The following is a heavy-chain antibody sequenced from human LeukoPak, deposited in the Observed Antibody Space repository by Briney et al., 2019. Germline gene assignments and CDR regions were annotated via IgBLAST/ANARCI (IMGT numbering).Heavy chain of an antibody. V-gene: IGHV4-34*01. Sequence: SETLSLTCAVYGGSFSGYYWSWIRQPPGKGLEWIGEINHSGSTNYNPSLKGRVTISVDTSKNQFSLRLTSVTAADTAVYYCARGFLDYTSGWYRVWGQGTLVTVSS. CDR1: GGSFSGYY. CDR2: INHSGST. D-gene: IGHD6-19*01. J-gene: IGHJ4*02. CDR3: ARGFLDYTSGWYRV.